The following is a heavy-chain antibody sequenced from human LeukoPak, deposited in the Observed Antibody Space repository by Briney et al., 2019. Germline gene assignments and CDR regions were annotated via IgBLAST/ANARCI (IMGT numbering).Heavy chain of an antibody. Sequence: QPGTSLRLSCAASGFTFSSYGMHWVRQAPGKGLEWVAVIWYDGSNEYYADSVKGRFTISRDNSKNTLYLQMNSLRAEDTAVYYCAQDNHRGVLLWPIDYWGQGTLVTVSS. CDR1: GFTFSSYG. CDR3: AQDNHRGVLLWPIDY. D-gene: IGHD3-10*01. V-gene: IGHV3-33*06. J-gene: IGHJ4*02. CDR2: IWYDGSNE.